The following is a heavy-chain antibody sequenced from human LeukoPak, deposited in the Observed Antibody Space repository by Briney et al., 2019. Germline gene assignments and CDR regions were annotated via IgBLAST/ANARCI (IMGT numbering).Heavy chain of an antibody. V-gene: IGHV1-18*01. CDR2: ISAYNGDT. Sequence: ASVKVSCKASGYTFNNFGISRVRQAPGQGLEWMGWISAYNGDTKYAEKVQDRVTMTTDTSTSTVYMELRSLTSDDTTVYYCARDRRARGLWFGEARGYWGQGTQVTVSS. CDR1: GYTFNNFG. J-gene: IGHJ4*02. D-gene: IGHD3-10*01. CDR3: ARDRRARGLWFGEARGY.